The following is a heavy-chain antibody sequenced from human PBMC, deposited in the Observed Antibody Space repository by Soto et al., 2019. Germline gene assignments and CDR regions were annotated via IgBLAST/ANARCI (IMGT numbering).Heavy chain of an antibody. D-gene: IGHD3-22*01. CDR2: SVVGSGNT. J-gene: IGHJ5*02. CDR3: ARDLSEKTYYYDSSGYFT. Sequence: SVKVSCKASGFTFTSSAVQWVRQARGQRLEWIGWSVVGSGNTNYAQKFQERVTITRDMSTSTAYMELRSLRSDDTAVYYCARDLSEKTYYYDSSGYFTWGQGTPATVSS. V-gene: IGHV1-58*01. CDR1: GFTFTSSA.